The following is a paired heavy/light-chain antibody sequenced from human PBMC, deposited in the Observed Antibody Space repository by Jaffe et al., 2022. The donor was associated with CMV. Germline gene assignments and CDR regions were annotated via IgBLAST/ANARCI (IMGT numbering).Light chain of an antibody. Sequence: IQLTQSPSSLSASVGDRVTITCRASQGITTYLVWYQQKPGKAPKLLIYAASNLQSGVPSRFSGSGSGTDFTLTISSLQPEDFATYYCQQFNNYPITFGQGTRLEIK. CDR1: QGITTY. CDR3: QQFNNYPIT. CDR2: AAS. J-gene: IGKJ5*01. V-gene: IGKV1-9*01.
Heavy chain of an antibody. D-gene: IGHD3-16*01. Sequence: QVQLVQSGTEVKKPGASVKVSCKASGYTFTSYAFIWVRQAPGQGLEWMGWISTSNGNTNYAQNLQGRVTMTTDTSTSTAYMELRSLRSDDTAVYYCARVEDRIMAIDYWGQGTLVTVSS. CDR2: ISTSNGNT. CDR3: ARVEDRIMAIDY. V-gene: IGHV1-18*01. CDR1: GYTFTSYA. J-gene: IGHJ4*02.